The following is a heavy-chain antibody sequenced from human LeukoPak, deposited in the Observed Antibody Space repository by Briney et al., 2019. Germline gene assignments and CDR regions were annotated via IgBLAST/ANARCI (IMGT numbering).Heavy chain of an antibody. CDR1: GFTFSSYA. CDR3: ATSSPTVIIYYYYYYMDV. D-gene: IGHD4-11*01. Sequence: GGSLRLSCAASGFTFSSYAMSWVRQAPGKGLEWVSAISGSGGSTYYADSVKGRFTISRDNSKNTLYLQMNSLRAEDTAVYYCATSSPTVIIYYYYYYMDVWGKGTTVTVSS. CDR2: ISGSGGST. V-gene: IGHV3-23*01. J-gene: IGHJ6*03.